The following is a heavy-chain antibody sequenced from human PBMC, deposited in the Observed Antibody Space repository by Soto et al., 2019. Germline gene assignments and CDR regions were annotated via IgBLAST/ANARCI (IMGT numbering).Heavy chain of an antibody. CDR1: GFTFSNYW. V-gene: IGHV3-74*01. Sequence: GSLRLSCAASGFTFSNYWVHWVRQAPGKGLMWVSRINSDGTTINYADSVEGRFTISRDNAKNTLFLQMNSLRVEDTAVYYXXXXXXXXXXXWXXXTLVTVSS. J-gene: IGHJ4*02. CDR2: INSDGTTI. CDR3: XXXXXXXXXX.